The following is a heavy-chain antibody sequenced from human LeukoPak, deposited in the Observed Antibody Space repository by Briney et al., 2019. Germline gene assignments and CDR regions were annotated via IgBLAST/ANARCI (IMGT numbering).Heavy chain of an antibody. Sequence: GGSLRLSCAASGFTFSSYGMSWVRQAPGKGLEWVSAISGSGGSTYYADSVKGRFTISRDNSKNTLYLQMNSLRAEDTAVYYCAKTDCTNGVCPIYYYYYYYMDVWGEGTTVTVSS. CDR1: GFTFSSYG. D-gene: IGHD2-8*01. V-gene: IGHV3-23*01. CDR3: AKTDCTNGVCPIYYYYYYYMDV. J-gene: IGHJ6*03. CDR2: ISGSGGST.